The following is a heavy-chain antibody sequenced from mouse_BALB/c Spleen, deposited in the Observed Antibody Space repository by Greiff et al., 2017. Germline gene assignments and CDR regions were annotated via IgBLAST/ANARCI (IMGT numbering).Heavy chain of an antibody. CDR1: GYTFTSYV. J-gene: IGHJ3*01. CDR2: INPYNDGT. Sequence: EVKLQESGPELVKPGASVKMSCKASGYTFTSYVMHWVKQKPGQGLEWIGYINPYNDGTKYNEKFKGKATLTSDKSSSTAYMELSSLTSEDSAVYYCAREGFTTATSWFAYWGQGTLVTVSA. V-gene: IGHV1-14*01. D-gene: IGHD1-2*01. CDR3: AREGFTTATSWFAY.